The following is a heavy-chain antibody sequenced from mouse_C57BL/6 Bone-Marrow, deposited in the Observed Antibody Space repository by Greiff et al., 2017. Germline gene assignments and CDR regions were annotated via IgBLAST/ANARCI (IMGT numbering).Heavy chain of an antibody. D-gene: IGHD2-10*01. CDR1: GYTFTDYY. CDR2: INPYNGGT. Sequence: EVQLQQSGPVLVKPGASVKMSCKASGYTFTDYYMNWVKQSHGKSLEWIGVINPYNGGTSYNQKFKGKATLTVDKSSSTAYMELNSLTSEDSAVYYCARRPYYDFYAMDYWGQGTSVTVSS. J-gene: IGHJ4*01. CDR3: ARRPYYDFYAMDY. V-gene: IGHV1-19*01.